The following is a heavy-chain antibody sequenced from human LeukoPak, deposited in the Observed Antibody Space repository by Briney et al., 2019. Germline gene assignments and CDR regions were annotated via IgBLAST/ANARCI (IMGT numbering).Heavy chain of an antibody. CDR2: IWYDGSNK. CDR3: ARDAVLRYFDWAPPQYYGMDV. CDR1: GFTFSSYG. Sequence: GGSLRLSCAASGFTFSSYGMHWVRQAPGKGLEWVAVIWYDGSNKYYADSVKGRFTISRDNSKNTLYLQMNSLRAEDTAVYYCARDAVLRYFDWAPPQYYGMDVWGQGTTVTVSS. V-gene: IGHV3-33*01. J-gene: IGHJ6*02. D-gene: IGHD3-9*01.